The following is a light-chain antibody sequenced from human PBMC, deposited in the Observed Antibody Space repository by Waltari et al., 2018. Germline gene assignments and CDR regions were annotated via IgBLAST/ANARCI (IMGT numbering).Light chain of an antibody. CDR1: QSISRS. CDR3: QQSYTSPMYT. V-gene: IGKV1-39*01. CDR2: AAS. Sequence: IQMTQSPSSLAASIGDRVTITCRASQSISRSLNWYQQTPGKAPKLLIYAASTLQSGVPSRFSGSGSGTDCTLTISSLQPEDCAVYYCQQSYTSPMYTFGQGTKLEI. J-gene: IGKJ2*01.